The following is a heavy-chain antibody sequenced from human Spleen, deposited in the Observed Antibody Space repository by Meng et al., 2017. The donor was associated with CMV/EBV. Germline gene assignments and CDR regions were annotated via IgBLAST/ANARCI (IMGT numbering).Heavy chain of an antibody. CDR3: ARAGYCSSTSCYTGDYYYYGMDV. V-gene: IGHV3-21*01. D-gene: IGHD2-2*02. Sequence: GGSLRLSCAASGFTFNTYSMNWVRQAPGKGLEWVSSISSSSYYIYYADSMKGRFTISRDNAKDSLYLQMNSLRAEDTAVYYCARAGYCSSTSCYTGDYYYYGMDVWGQGTTVTVSS. CDR1: GFTFNTYS. CDR2: ISSSSYYI. J-gene: IGHJ6*02.